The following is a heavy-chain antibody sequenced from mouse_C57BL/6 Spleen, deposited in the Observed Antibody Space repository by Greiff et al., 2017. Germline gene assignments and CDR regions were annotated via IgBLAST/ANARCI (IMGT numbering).Heavy chain of an antibody. J-gene: IGHJ3*01. CDR3: ARHDYDYDWFAY. V-gene: IGHV5-6*02. CDR2: ISSGGSYT. Sequence: DVKLVESGGDLVKPGGSLKLSCAASGFTFSSYGMSWVRQTPDKRLEWVATISSGGSYTYYPDSVKGRFTISRDNAKNTLYLQMSSLKSEDTAMYYCARHDYDYDWFAYWGQGTLVTVSA. CDR1: GFTFSSYG. D-gene: IGHD2-4*01.